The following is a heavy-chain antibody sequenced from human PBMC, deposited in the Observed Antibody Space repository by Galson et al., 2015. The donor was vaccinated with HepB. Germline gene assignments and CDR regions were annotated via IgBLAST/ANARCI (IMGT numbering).Heavy chain of an antibody. J-gene: IGHJ6*03. D-gene: IGHD3-16*02. V-gene: IGHV1-8*01. CDR1: GYTFTSFD. Sequence: SVKVSCKASGYTFTSFDINWVRQATGQGLEWIGWMNPNSGKTGYAQKFLGRVTMTMNTSIGTAYMELSSLRSEDTAVYYCARGGWMITFGGVIAPRYYYYYMDVWGKGTTVTVSS. CDR3: ARGGWMITFGGVIAPRYYYYYMDV. CDR2: MNPNSGKT.